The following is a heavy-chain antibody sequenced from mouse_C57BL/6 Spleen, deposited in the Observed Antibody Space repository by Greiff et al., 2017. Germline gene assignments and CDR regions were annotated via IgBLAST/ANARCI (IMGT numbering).Heavy chain of an antibody. CDR2: IDPSDSYT. J-gene: IGHJ2*01. V-gene: IGHV1-59*01. Sequence: QVQLQQPGAELVRPGTSVKLSCTASGYTFTSYWMHWVKQRPGQGLEWIGVIDPSDSYTNYNQKFKGKATLTVDTSSSTAYMQLSSLTSEDAAVYYWSGFYSNYGDGRGQGTTLTVSS. D-gene: IGHD2-5*01. CDR1: GYTFTSYW. CDR3: SGFYSNYGDG.